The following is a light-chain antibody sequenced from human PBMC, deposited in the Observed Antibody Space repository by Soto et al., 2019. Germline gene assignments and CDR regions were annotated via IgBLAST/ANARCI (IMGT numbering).Light chain of an antibody. Sequence: VMTQSPATLSVSPGERATLSFSASQSVGNNFLAWYQQKPGQAPTLLIYDASSRASGLPDRFSGSGSETDFTLTISRVEPEDFAVYYCHQYGSSPWTLGQGTKVDIK. V-gene: IGKV3-20*01. CDR2: DAS. J-gene: IGKJ1*01. CDR3: HQYGSSPWT. CDR1: QSVGNNF.